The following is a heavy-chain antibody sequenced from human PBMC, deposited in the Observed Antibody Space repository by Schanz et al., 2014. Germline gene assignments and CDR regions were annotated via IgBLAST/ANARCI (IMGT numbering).Heavy chain of an antibody. D-gene: IGHD3-10*01. CDR3: AKGRFGELSAFDI. CDR1: GFTFSTFA. CDR2: VSSSSSYT. V-gene: IGHV3-21*05. Sequence: EVQLVESGGDLVQPGGSLRLSCSASGFTFSTFAMHWVRQAPGKGLEWVSYVSSSSSYTHYADSVKGRFTISRDNAKNSLYLQMNSLRAEDTAVYYCAKGRFGELSAFDIWGQGTMVTVSS. J-gene: IGHJ3*02.